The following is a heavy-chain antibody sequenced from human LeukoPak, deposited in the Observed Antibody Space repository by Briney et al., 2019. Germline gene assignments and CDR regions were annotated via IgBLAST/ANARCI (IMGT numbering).Heavy chain of an antibody. CDR3: ARGPSVLRYFDWSLGRAYYYYGMDV. V-gene: IGHV4-34*01. CDR2: INHSGST. Sequence: PSETLSLTCAVYGGSFSGYYWSWIRQPPGKGLEWIGEINHSGSTNYNPSLKSRVTISVDTSKNQFSLKLSSVTAADTAVYYCARGPSVLRYFDWSLGRAYYYYGMDVWGQGTTVTVSS. D-gene: IGHD3-9*01. CDR1: GGSFSGYY. J-gene: IGHJ6*02.